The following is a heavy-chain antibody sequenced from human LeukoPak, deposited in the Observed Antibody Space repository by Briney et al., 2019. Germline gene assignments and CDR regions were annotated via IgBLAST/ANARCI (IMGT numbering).Heavy chain of an antibody. D-gene: IGHD2-8*01. J-gene: IGHJ6*03. V-gene: IGHV3-74*01. CDR2: INTDGSDT. CDR3: ATRYCTIPACRASSYHCMDN. Sequence: GGSRRLPCAASGFTFSSYWMHWVRQAPGKGLVWVSRINTDGSDTSYVDSVKGRFTISRDNAKNTLYLQLNSLGAEDTAVYYCATRYCTIPACRASSYHCMDNWGKGTTVTVSS. CDR1: GFTFSSYW.